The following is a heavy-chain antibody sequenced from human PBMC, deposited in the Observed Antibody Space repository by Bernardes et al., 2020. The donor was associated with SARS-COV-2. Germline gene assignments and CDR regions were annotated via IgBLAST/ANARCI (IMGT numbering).Heavy chain of an antibody. V-gene: IGHV4-59*08. CDR2: ISYSGRT. CDR1: GGSISNYY. CDR3: ARHRYNWDDGEDDAFDI. D-gene: IGHD1-20*01. Sequence: SETLSLTCIISGGSISNYYWSWIRQPPGKGLEWIGYISYSGRTHYSPSLKSRVAISVDTSKSQFSLRLGSVTATDTAVYYCARHRYNWDDGEDDAFDIWGQGTIVYVFS. J-gene: IGHJ3*02.